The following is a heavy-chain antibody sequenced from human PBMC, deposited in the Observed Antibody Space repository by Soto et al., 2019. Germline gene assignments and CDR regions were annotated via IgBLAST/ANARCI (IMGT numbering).Heavy chain of an antibody. J-gene: IGHJ5*02. Sequence: SVKVSWKAFGYTFTGYYMHWVRQAPGQVLEWMGWINPNSGGKNYAQNFQGWVTMTRDTSISTAYMELSRPSSDDTAVYYCARRYYDNSGCSSVWFGPWGQGTIVTISS. D-gene: IGHD3-22*01. CDR2: INPNSGGK. V-gene: IGHV1-2*04. CDR3: ARRYYDNSGCSSVWFGP. CDR1: GYTFTGYY.